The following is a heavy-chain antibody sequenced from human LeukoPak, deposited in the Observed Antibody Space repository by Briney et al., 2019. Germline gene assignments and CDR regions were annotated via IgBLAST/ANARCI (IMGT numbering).Heavy chain of an antibody. D-gene: IGHD3-22*01. CDR2: ITPGGST. CDR1: GFTFSSYA. J-gene: IGHJ4*02. Sequence: PGGSLRLSCAASGFTFSSYAMNWVRQAPGKGLEWVSVITPGGSTYYADSVKGRFTISRDNSKNTLYLQMNSLRAEDTAVYYCATLDSSGYIDYWGQGTLVTVSS. CDR3: ATLDSSGYIDY. V-gene: IGHV3-23*01.